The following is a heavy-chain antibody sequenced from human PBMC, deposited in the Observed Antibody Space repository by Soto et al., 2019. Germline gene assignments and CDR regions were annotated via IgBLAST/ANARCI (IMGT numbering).Heavy chain of an antibody. CDR3: ARGWIGDLNDAFDI. V-gene: IGHV3-74*01. CDR2: INSYGTST. Sequence: GGSLRLCCAASGFSFSGYWMHWVRQAPGKGPVWVSRINSYGTSTDYMDSVKGRFTISRDNAENTLYLQMNSLRVEDTAVYYCARGWIGDLNDAFDIWGQGTMVTVSS. CDR1: GFSFSGYW. J-gene: IGHJ3*02. D-gene: IGHD2-2*03.